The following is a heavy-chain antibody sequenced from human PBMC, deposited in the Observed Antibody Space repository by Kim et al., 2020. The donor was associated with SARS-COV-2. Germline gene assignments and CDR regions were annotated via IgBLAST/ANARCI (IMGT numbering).Heavy chain of an antibody. J-gene: IGHJ3*02. Sequence: ASVKVSCKASGYSFTGYYIHWVRQAPGQGLEWMGRINPISGGTNYAQKFQGRVTMTRDTSITTAYMELSSLRSDDTVVYYCARGGYSDTRGSNDAFDIWGQGTKVTVSS. V-gene: IGHV1-2*05. D-gene: IGHD5-18*01. CDR2: INPISGGT. CDR3: ARGGYSDTRGSNDAFDI. CDR1: GYSFTGYY.